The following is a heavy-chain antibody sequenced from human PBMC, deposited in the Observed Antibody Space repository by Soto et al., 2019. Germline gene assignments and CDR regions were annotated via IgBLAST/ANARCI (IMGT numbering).Heavy chain of an antibody. J-gene: IGHJ4*02. Sequence: SETPSLTCTVSGGSISSSSYYWGWILHPPGKGLEWIGSIYYSVSTYYNPSLKSRVTISVDTSKNQFSLKLSSVTAADTAVYYCARHLSSSFNYFDWWGKGTLVTVSS. CDR2: IYYSVST. D-gene: IGHD6-13*01. CDR1: GGSISSSSYY. CDR3: ARHLSSSFNYFDW. V-gene: IGHV4-39*01.